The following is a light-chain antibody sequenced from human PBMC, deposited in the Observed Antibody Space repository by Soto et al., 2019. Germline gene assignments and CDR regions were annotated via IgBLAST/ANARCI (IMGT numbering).Light chain of an antibody. V-gene: IGLV2-11*01. CDR2: DVS. Sequence: QSVLTQPRSVSGSPGQSVTISCTGTSSDVGGYNYVSWYQHHPGKAPKLVIYDVSKRPSGVPNRFSGSKSGDTASLTISGLQAEDEADYFCCSYAGSYILDVFGTGTKLTVL. CDR1: SSDVGGYNY. J-gene: IGLJ1*01. CDR3: CSYAGSYILDV.